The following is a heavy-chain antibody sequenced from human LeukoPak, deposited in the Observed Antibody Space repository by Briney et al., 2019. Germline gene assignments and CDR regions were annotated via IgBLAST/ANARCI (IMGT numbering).Heavy chain of an antibody. CDR3: TRPGYGGNSGIDY. J-gene: IGHJ4*02. CDR2: IRSKAYSYAT. CDR1: GFTFSDSN. V-gene: IGHV3-73*01. Sequence: PGGSLRLSCAASGFTFSDSNMHWVRQASGKGLEWVGRIRSKAYSYATTYAASVKGRFTISRDDSKNTAYLQMNSLQTEDTAVYYCTRPGYGGNSGIDYWGQGTLVTVSS. D-gene: IGHD4-23*01.